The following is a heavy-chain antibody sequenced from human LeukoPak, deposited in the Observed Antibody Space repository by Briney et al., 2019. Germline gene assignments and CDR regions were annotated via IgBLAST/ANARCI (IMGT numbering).Heavy chain of an antibody. Sequence: SETLSLTCTVSGGSISSYYWSWIRQSPVKGLEWIGYIFLTGSAFYNPSLESRVTISLDTSENQFSLTLSSVTAADTAVYYCARRNHYLYYMGVWGKGTTVTVSS. CDR3: ARRNHYLYYMGV. CDR2: IFLTGSA. V-gene: IGHV4-4*09. CDR1: GGSISSYY. J-gene: IGHJ6*03.